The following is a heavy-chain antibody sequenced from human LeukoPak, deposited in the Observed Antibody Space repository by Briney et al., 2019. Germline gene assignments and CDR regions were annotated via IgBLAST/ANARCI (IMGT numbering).Heavy chain of an antibody. V-gene: IGHV3-21*01. CDR3: VEGGTPDY. D-gene: IGHD3-16*01. Sequence: PGGSLRLSCAASGFTFSSYAMNWVRQAPGKGLEWVSYISTSSNYIYYADSVKGRFTISRDNAKNSLYLQMNSLRAEDTAVYYCVEGGTPDYCGHGTLVTVSS. J-gene: IGHJ4*01. CDR1: GFTFSSYA. CDR2: ISTSSNYI.